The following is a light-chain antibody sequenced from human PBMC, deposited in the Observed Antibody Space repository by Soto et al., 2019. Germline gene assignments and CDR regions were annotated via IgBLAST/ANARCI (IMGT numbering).Light chain of an antibody. Sequence: DIQMTQSPSTLSASVGDRVTITCRASQSISRWLAWDQQKPGKDPNLLIYDASSLEGGVPSRYSGSGSGTEFTLTISSLQPDDFATYYCQQYNSYSFTFGGGTEVEIK. CDR2: DAS. CDR1: QSISRW. J-gene: IGKJ4*01. CDR3: QQYNSYSFT. V-gene: IGKV1-5*01.